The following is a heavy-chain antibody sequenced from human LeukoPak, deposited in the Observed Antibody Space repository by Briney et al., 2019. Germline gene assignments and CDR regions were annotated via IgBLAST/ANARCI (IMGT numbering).Heavy chain of an antibody. D-gene: IGHD1-26*01. CDR3: ARWSGSVASRNYYYYMDV. V-gene: IGHV4-61*02. CDR1: GGSVNRGNYF. CDR2: TFTSGTT. J-gene: IGHJ6*03. Sequence: SETLSLTCTVSGGSVNRGNYFWTGFRQPPGTGLRWIGGTFTSGTTNYNPSLKSRVTISVDTSKNEFSLRLSSVTAADTAVYYCARWSGSVASRNYYYYMDVWGKGTTVTVSS.